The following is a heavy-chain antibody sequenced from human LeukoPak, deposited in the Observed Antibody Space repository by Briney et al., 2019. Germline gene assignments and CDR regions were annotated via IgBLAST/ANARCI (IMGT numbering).Heavy chain of an antibody. Sequence: ASVKVSCKASGYTFTSYDINWVRQATGQGLEWMGWMNPNGGNTGYAQKFQGRVTMTRNTSISTAYMELSSLRSEDTAVYYCARAARYCSGGSCYPAGYWGQGTLVTVSS. V-gene: IGHV1-8*01. J-gene: IGHJ4*02. CDR3: ARAARYCSGGSCYPAGY. CDR1: GYTFTSYD. CDR2: MNPNGGNT. D-gene: IGHD2-15*01.